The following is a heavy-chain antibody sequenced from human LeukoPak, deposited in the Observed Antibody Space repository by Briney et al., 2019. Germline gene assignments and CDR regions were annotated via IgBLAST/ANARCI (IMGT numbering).Heavy chain of an antibody. Sequence: GSSVKVSCKAPVGTFSSYTSSWVRQAPGQGLEWMGRIIPILGIANYAQKFQGRVTITADKSTSTAYMELSSLRSEDTAVYYCARVPRSSLAMVRGAPGYWGQGTLVTVSS. V-gene: IGHV1-69*02. D-gene: IGHD3-10*01. CDR2: IIPILGIA. CDR3: ARVPRSSLAMVRGAPGY. CDR1: VGTFSSYT. J-gene: IGHJ4*02.